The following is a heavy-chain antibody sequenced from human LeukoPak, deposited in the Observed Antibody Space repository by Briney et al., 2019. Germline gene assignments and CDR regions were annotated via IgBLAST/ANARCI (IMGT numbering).Heavy chain of an antibody. J-gene: IGHJ6*02. Sequence: SETLSLTCAVYGGSFSGYYWSWIRQPPGKGLEWIGEINHSGSTNYNPSLKSRVTISVGTSKNQFSLKLSSVTAADTAVYYCARGGYCSGGSCYFLGNYYYYGMDVWGQGTTVTVSS. CDR2: INHSGST. V-gene: IGHV4-34*01. CDR3: ARGGYCSGGSCYFLGNYYYYGMDV. CDR1: GGSFSGYY. D-gene: IGHD2-15*01.